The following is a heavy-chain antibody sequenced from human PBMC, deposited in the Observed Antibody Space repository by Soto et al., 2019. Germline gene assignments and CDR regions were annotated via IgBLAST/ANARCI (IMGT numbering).Heavy chain of an antibody. CDR3: VRRLNAELRTDV. CDR1: GGSITSNNW. D-gene: IGHD1-1*01. Sequence: QVQLQESGPGLVKPSGTLSLTCAVSGGSITSNNWWSWVRQTPGKGLEWSGEIYRSGSANYNPSLKIRVTISVDESKNHVPLKRLSVTAADTAVYYCVRRLNAELRTDVWGQGTTVTVSS. CDR2: IYRSGSA. V-gene: IGHV4-4*02. J-gene: IGHJ6*02.